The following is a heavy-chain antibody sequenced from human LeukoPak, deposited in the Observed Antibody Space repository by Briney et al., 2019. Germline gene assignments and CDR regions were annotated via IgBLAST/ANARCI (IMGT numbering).Heavy chain of an antibody. CDR2: ISRDGGST. J-gene: IGHJ4*02. Sequence: LTGGSLRLSCAASGFTFDDYTMHWVRQAPGKGLEWVSLISRDGGSTYYADSVKGRLTISRDNSKNSLYLQMNSLRTEDTALYYCAKDTNTYYYDSSGYQFDYWGQGTLVTVSS. CDR1: GFTFDDYT. CDR3: AKDTNTYYYDSSGYQFDY. D-gene: IGHD3-22*01. V-gene: IGHV3-43*01.